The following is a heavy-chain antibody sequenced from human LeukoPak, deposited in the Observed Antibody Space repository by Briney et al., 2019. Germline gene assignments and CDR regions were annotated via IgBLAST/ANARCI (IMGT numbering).Heavy chain of an antibody. CDR3: ARDSSGYSYYFDY. Sequence: GGSLRLSCAASGFTFSSYAMSWVRQAPGKGLEWVASIKQDGSEKYYVDSVKGRFTISRDNAKNSLYLQMNSLRAEDTAVYYCARDSSGYSYYFDYWGQGTLVTVSS. V-gene: IGHV3-7*01. D-gene: IGHD3-22*01. CDR1: GFTFSSYA. CDR2: IKQDGSEK. J-gene: IGHJ4*02.